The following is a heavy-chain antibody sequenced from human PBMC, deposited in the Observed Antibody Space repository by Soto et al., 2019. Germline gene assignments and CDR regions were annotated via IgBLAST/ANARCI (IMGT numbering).Heavy chain of an antibody. D-gene: IGHD6-19*01. CDR2: VYYTGST. CDR3: ARSVAVPGAHIDY. Sequence: SETLSLTCSVSGGSISGSYWSWIRQSPGKGLEWLGYVYYTGSTNYSPSLRSRVSISVDTSKNEFSLRLSSVTAADTAVYFCARSVAVPGAHIDYWGRGTQVTVSS. J-gene: IGHJ4*02. V-gene: IGHV4-59*01. CDR1: GGSISGSY.